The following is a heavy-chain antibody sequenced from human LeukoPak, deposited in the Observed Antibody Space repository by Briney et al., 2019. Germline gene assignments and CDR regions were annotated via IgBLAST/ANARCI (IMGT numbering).Heavy chain of an antibody. J-gene: IGHJ6*04. D-gene: IGHD3-10*01. V-gene: IGHV3-11*06. CDR1: GFTFSDYY. CDR2: ISSSSSYT. Sequence: GGSLRVSCAASGFTFSDYYMSCIRQAPGKGLEWVSNISSSSSYTNYADSVKGRFTISRDNSKNSLYLQMNSLRAEDTAVYYYARDGSGPYYYYGMDVRGKGTTVTVSS. CDR3: ARDGSGPYYYYGMDV.